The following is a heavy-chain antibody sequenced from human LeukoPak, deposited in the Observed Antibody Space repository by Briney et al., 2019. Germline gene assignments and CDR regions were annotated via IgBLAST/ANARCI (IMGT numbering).Heavy chain of an antibody. CDR3: ARESYGESYYYYYYMDV. Sequence: PSETLSLTCSVSGGSISSGSYYWRWIRQPAGKGLEWIGRIYTSGSTNYNPSLKSRVTISVDTSKNQFSLKLSSVTAADTAVYYCARESYGESYYYYYYMDVWGKGTTVTISS. CDR2: IYTSGST. D-gene: IGHD4-17*01. CDR1: GGSISSGSYY. J-gene: IGHJ6*03. V-gene: IGHV4-61*02.